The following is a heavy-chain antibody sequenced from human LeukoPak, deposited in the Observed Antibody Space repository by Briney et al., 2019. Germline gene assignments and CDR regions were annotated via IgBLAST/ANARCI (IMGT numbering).Heavy chain of an antibody. V-gene: IGHV3-53*01. CDR2: IYSGGNK. CDR1: GFTVSSNY. CDR3: ATSEWELHSDY. D-gene: IGHD1-7*01. J-gene: IGHJ4*02. Sequence: GGSLRLSCAASGFTVSSNYMSWVRQAPGKGLEWVSVIYSGGNKYYADSVKARFPVHRDNSKNTLSLKMNRLRAEDTAVYYCATSEWELHSDYWGQGTLVTVSS.